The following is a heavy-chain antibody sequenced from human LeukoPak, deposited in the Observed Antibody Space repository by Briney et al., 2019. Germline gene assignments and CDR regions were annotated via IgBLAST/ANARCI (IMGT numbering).Heavy chain of an antibody. J-gene: IGHJ4*02. CDR3: AREQQLVTFDY. V-gene: IGHV1-69*04. Sequence: ASVKVSCKASGGTFSSYAISWVRQAPGRGLEWMGRIIPILGIANYAQKFQGRVTITADKSTSTAYMELSSLRSEDTAVYYCAREQQLVTFDYWGQGTLVTVSS. CDR2: IIPILGIA. CDR1: GGTFSSYA. D-gene: IGHD6-13*01.